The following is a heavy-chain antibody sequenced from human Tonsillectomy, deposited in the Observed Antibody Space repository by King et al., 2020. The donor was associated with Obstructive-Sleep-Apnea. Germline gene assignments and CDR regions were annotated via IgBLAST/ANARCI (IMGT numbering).Heavy chain of an antibody. D-gene: IGHD2-21*01. J-gene: IGHJ4*02. Sequence: QLQESGPGLVKPSETLSLTCSVSADSISTAYYWTWIRQPPGKGLEWIWTSYYSGCTYYTPSLKSRLTISVETSKNQFSLNLSSLTAADTAVYYCARGPSLGEENDYWGQGTLVTVSS. V-gene: IGHV4-38-2*02. CDR3: ARGPSLGEENDY. CDR2: SYYSGCT. CDR1: ADSISTAYY.